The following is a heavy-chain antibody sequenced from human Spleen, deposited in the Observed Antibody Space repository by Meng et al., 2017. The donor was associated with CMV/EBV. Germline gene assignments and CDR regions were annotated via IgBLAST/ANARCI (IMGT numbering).Heavy chain of an antibody. D-gene: IGHD6-13*01. V-gene: IGHV3-23*01. Sequence: SGFAFNNYDMAWVRQAPGKGLEWVSGIRASGTTTYYADSVKGRFTISRDNSKDTLFLQMNSLRADDTAVYYCAKGLAYTTTWGMDFWGQGTLVTVSS. J-gene: IGHJ4*02. CDR3: AKGLAYTTTWGMDF. CDR1: GFAFNNYD. CDR2: IRASGTTT.